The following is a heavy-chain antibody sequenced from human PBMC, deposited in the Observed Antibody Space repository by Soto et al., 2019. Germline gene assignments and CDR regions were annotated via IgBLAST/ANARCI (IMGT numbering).Heavy chain of an antibody. CDR1: GYTFTSYG. CDR2: ISAYNGNT. CDR3: ARDEVEGGATTYYYYGMDV. V-gene: IGHV1-18*01. J-gene: IGHJ6*02. Sequence: ASVKVSCKASGYTFTSYGISWVRQAPGQGLEWMGWISAYNGNTNYAQKLQGRVTMTTDTSTSPAYMERRSLRSDDTAVYYCARDEVEGGATTYYYYGMDVWGQGTTVTVSS. D-gene: IGHD1-26*01.